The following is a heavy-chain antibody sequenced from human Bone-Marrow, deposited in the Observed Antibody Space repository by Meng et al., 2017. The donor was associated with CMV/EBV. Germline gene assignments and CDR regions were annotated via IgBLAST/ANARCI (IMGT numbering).Heavy chain of an antibody. CDR3: AREGALWTGDTIFGVVIQDNNWFDP. CDR2: IIPIFGTA. Sequence: SVKVSCKASVGTFSSYAISWVRQAPGQGLEWMGGIIPIFGTANYAQKFQGRVTITTDESTSTAYMELSRLRSDDTAVYYCAREGALWTGDTIFGVVIQDNNWFDPWGQGTLVAVSS. D-gene: IGHD3-3*01. J-gene: IGHJ5*02. V-gene: IGHV1-69*05. CDR1: VGTFSSYA.